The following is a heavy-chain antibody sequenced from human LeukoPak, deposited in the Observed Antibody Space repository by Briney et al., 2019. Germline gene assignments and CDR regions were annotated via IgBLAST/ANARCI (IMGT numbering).Heavy chain of an antibody. J-gene: IGHJ4*02. D-gene: IGHD5-18*01. CDR3: AKDKQLWLLRYFDY. CDR2: IKANADGGTT. Sequence: GGSLRLSCVASGFTFNNAWMNWVRQAPGKGLEWVGRIKANADGGTTEYAAPVKGRFTLSRDDSKATLYLQMNSLRAEDTAVYYCAKDKQLWLLRYFDYWGQGTLVTVSS. V-gene: IGHV3-15*07. CDR1: GFTFNNAW.